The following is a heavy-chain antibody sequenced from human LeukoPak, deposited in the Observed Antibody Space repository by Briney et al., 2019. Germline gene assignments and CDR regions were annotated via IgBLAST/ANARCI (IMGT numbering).Heavy chain of an antibody. V-gene: IGHV4-59*08. CDR1: GGSISSYY. CDR2: IYYSGSI. D-gene: IGHD6-13*01. CDR3: ARSEAAAGTEQFDY. Sequence: PSETLSLTCTVSGGSISSYYWSWVRQPPGQGLEWIGYIYYSGSINYNPSLRRRVTISVDTYKNQFSLKLSSVTAADTAVYYCARSEAAAGTEQFDYWGPGTLVTVSS. J-gene: IGHJ4*02.